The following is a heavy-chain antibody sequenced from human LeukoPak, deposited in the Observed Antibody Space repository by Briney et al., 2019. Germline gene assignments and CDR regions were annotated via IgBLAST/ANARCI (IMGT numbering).Heavy chain of an antibody. CDR2: IIPIFGTA. Sequence: GGSLRLSCAASGFTFSSYAISWVRQAPGQGLEWMGGIIPIFGTANYAQKFQGRVTITTDESTSTAYMELSSLRSEDTAVYYCARAPPDQYNWFDPWGQGTLVTVSS. CDR3: ARAPPDQYNWFDP. D-gene: IGHD2-2*01. CDR1: GFTFSSYA. J-gene: IGHJ5*02. V-gene: IGHV1-69*05.